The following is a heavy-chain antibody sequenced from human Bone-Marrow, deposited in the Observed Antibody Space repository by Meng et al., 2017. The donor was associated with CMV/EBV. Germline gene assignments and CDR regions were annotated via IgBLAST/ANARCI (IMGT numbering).Heavy chain of an antibody. CDR3: VRDSSLFY. J-gene: IGHJ4*02. D-gene: IGHD6-6*01. CDR1: GFTFSSSS. Sequence: GESLKISCAASGFTFSSSSMTWVRQAPGKGLEWVANIREDGSEKNYVDSVKGRFTISRDNAKNTLHLQMNSLRAEDTAVYYCVRDSSLFYWGQGTLVTVSS. CDR2: IREDGSEK. V-gene: IGHV3-7*01.